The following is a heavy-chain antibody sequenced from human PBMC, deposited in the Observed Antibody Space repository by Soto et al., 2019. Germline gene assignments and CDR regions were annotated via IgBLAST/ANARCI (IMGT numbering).Heavy chain of an antibody. CDR2: MNPNSGNT. CDR3: ARSFGVVTSHYYYYGMDV. D-gene: IGHD3-3*01. V-gene: IGHV1-8*02. CDR1: GYTFTGYY. J-gene: IGHJ6*02. Sequence: GPSVKVSCKASGYTFTGYYMHWVRQAPGQGLEWMGWMNPNSGNTGYAQKFQGRVTMTRNTSISTAYMELSSLRSEDTAVYYCARSFGVVTSHYYYYGMDVWGQGTTVTVSS.